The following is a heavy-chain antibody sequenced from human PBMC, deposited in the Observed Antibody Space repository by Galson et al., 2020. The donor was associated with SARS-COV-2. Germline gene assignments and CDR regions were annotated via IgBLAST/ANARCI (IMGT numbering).Heavy chain of an antibody. J-gene: IGHJ4*02. CDR3: ARSLSYYDSSGYPQYDTSVDY. CDR1: GGTFSSYA. D-gene: IGHD3-22*01. V-gene: IGHV1-69*13. Sequence: SVKVSCKASGGTFSSYAISCVRQAPGQGLEWMGGIIPIFGTANYAQKFQGRVTITADESTSTAYMELSSLRSEDTAVYYCARSLSYYDSSGYPQYDTSVDYWGQGTLVTVSS. CDR2: IIPIFGTA.